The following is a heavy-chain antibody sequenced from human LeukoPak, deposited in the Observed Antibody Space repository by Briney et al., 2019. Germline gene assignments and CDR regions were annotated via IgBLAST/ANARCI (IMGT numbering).Heavy chain of an antibody. Sequence: GGSLRLSCAASGFTFSSYWMSWVRQAPGKGLEWLANIKQDGSEKYYVDSVKGRFTISRDNAKNSLYLQMNSLRAEDTAVYYCARDGYSSSWYYWGQGTLVTVSS. CDR1: GFTFSSYW. J-gene: IGHJ4*02. V-gene: IGHV3-7*01. CDR2: IKQDGSEK. CDR3: ARDGYSSSWYY. D-gene: IGHD6-13*01.